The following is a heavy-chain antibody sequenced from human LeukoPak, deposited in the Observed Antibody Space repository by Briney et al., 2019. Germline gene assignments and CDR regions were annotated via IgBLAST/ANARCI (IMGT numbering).Heavy chain of an antibody. Sequence: SETLSLTCTVSGGSISSGGYYWSWIRQPPGKGLEWIGYIYHSGSTYYNPSLKSRVTISVDRSKNQFSLKLSSVTAADTAVYYCARRYSGSSFDYWGQGTLVTVSS. CDR1: GGSISSGGYY. CDR2: IYHSGST. V-gene: IGHV4-30-2*01. CDR3: ARRYSGSSFDY. J-gene: IGHJ4*02. D-gene: IGHD1-26*01.